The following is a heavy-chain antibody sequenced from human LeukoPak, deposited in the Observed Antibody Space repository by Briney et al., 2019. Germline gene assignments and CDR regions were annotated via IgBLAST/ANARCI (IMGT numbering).Heavy chain of an antibody. D-gene: IGHD5-12*01. Sequence: SETLSLTCTVSGGSISSGGYYWSWIRQHPGKGLEWIGYIYYSGSTYYNPSLKSRVTISVDTSKNQFSLKLSSVTAADTAVYYCARGYEVPDAFDIWGQGTMVTVSS. CDR2: IYYSGST. J-gene: IGHJ3*02. CDR1: GGSISSGGYY. CDR3: ARGYEVPDAFDI. V-gene: IGHV4-31*03.